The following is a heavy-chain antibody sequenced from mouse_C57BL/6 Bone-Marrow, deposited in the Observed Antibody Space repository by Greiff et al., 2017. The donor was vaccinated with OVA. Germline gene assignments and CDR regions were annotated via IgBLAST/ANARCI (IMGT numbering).Heavy chain of an antibody. D-gene: IGHD2-4*01. CDR1: GFSLTSYG. CDR2: IWRGGST. V-gene: IGHV2-5*01. Sequence: VKLVESGPGLVQPSQSLSITCTVSGFSLTSYGVHWVRQSPGKGLEWLGVIWRGGSTDYNAAFMSRLSLTKDNSKSQVFFKMNSLQADDTAIYYCAKRDHDYDDGFAYWGQGTLVTVSA. J-gene: IGHJ3*01. CDR3: AKRDHDYDDGFAY.